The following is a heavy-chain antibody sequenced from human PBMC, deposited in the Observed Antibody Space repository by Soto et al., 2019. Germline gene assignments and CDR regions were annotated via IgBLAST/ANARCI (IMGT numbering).Heavy chain of an antibody. J-gene: IGHJ3*02. V-gene: IGHV3-74*01. CDR2: INSDGSST. CDR1: GFTFSSYW. Sequence: PGGSLRLSCAASGFTFSSYWMHWVRQAPGKGLVWVSRINSDGSSTSYADSVKGRFTISRDNAKNTLYLQMNSLRAEDTAVYYCAREPVAVAAVAFDIWGQGTMVTVSS. CDR3: AREPVAVAAVAFDI. D-gene: IGHD6-19*01.